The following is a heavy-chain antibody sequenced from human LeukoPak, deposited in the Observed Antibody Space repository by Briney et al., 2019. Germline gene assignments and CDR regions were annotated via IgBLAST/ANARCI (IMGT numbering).Heavy chain of an antibody. D-gene: IGHD1-1*01. CDR2: ISSSGSTI. J-gene: IGHJ4*02. CDR3: AKATGNLGN. Sequence: GGSLRLSCAASGFTFSDYYMSWIRQAPGKGLEWVSYISSSGSTIYYADSVKGRFTISRDNSKSTLYLQMISLTAEDTAIYYCAKATGNLGNWGQGTLVTVSS. V-gene: IGHV3-11*01. CDR1: GFTFSDYY.